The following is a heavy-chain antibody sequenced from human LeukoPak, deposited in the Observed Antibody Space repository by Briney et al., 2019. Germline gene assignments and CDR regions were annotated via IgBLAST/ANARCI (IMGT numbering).Heavy chain of an antibody. CDR1: GFTFSSYG. V-gene: IGHV3-30*03. CDR3: ARAPSHILLIDSSGAGNWFDP. CDR2: ISYDGSNK. J-gene: IGHJ5*02. D-gene: IGHD3-22*01. Sequence: GGSLRLSCAASGFTFSSYGMHWVRQAPGKGLEWVAVISYDGSNKYYADSVKGRFTISRDNSKNTLYLQMNSLRSEDTAVYYCARAPSHILLIDSSGAGNWFDPWGQGTLVTVSS.